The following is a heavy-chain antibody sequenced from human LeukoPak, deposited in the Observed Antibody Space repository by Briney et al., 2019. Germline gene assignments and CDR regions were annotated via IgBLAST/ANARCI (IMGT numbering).Heavy chain of an antibody. CDR3: ARQYYDSTGYYYFDH. Sequence: LSLTCTVSGGAITGSSYYWGWIRQSPGKGLEWIGSLYYSGSIYYNPSLRSRVSMSADTSKNQFSLKLNSLTAADRAVYYCARQYYDSTGYYYFDHWDQGTLVTVSS. CDR2: LYYSGSI. J-gene: IGHJ4*02. D-gene: IGHD3-22*01. V-gene: IGHV4-39*01. CDR1: GGAITGSSYY.